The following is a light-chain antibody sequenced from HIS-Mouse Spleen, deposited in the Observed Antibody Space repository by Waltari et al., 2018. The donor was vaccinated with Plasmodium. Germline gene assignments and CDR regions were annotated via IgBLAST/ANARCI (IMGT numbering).Light chain of an antibody. CDR1: SSDVGGYKY. Sequence: QSALTQPPSASGSPGQSVTIPCPGTSSDVGGYKYVSWYQQHPGKAPKRMIYEVSKRPSGVPDRFSGSKSGNTASLTVSGLQAEDEADYYCSSYAGSNNFEVFGGGTKLTVL. V-gene: IGLV2-8*01. CDR2: EVS. J-gene: IGLJ3*02. CDR3: SSYAGSNNFEV.